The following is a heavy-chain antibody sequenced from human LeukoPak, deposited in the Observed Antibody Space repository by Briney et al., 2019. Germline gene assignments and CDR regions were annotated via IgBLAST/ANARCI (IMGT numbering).Heavy chain of an antibody. Sequence: GGSLRLSCAASGFTFSSYAMSWVRQAPGKGLEWVSTINNAGNTYYADSVKGRFTISRDNSRNSLHLQMNSLRAEDTAVYYCANRDSSGSYYFDYWGQGTLVTVSS. V-gene: IGHV3-23*01. CDR1: GFTFSSYA. CDR2: INNAGNT. CDR3: ANRDSSGSYYFDY. D-gene: IGHD6-19*01. J-gene: IGHJ4*02.